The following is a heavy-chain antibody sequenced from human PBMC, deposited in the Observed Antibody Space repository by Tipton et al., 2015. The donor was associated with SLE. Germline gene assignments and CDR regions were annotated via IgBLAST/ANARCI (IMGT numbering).Heavy chain of an antibody. CDR2: IYHSGST. CDR3: ARSYPGWFDP. CDR1: GGSISSGGYS. J-gene: IGHJ5*02. Sequence: TLSLTCAVSGGSISSGGYSWSCIRQPPGKGLEWFGYIYHSGSTYYNPSLKSRVTISVDRSKNQFSLKLSSVTAADTAVYYCARSYPGWFDPWGQGTLVTVSS. V-gene: IGHV4-30-2*01.